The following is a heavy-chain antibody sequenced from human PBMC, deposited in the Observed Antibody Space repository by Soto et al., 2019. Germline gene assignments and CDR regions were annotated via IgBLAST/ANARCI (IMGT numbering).Heavy chain of an antibody. D-gene: IGHD6-6*01. CDR2: IWYDGSNK. CDR1: GFTFSSYG. CDR3: ARDGLGGMDV. Sequence: RGALILSWAASGFTFSSYGMHWVLQAPGKGLEWVAVIWYDGSNKYYADSVKGRFTISRDNSKNTLYLQMNSLRAEDTAVYYWARDGLGGMDVWGQWTTVSVCS. V-gene: IGHV3-33*01. J-gene: IGHJ6*02.